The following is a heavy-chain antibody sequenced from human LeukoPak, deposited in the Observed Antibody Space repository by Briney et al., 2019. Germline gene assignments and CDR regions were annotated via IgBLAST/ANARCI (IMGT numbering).Heavy chain of an antibody. CDR1: GGSIRSRNYY. Sequence: SETLSLTCTVSGGSIRSRNYYWDWTRQPPGKGLEWIGNFYDSGSTYYNPSLKSRVTISGDTSKNQFSLKLTSVTAADTAVYYCARHTRPGCSGYENAFDIWGQGTMVTVS. CDR3: ARHTRPGCSGYENAFDI. D-gene: IGHD5-12*01. CDR2: FYDSGST. V-gene: IGHV4-39*01. J-gene: IGHJ3*02.